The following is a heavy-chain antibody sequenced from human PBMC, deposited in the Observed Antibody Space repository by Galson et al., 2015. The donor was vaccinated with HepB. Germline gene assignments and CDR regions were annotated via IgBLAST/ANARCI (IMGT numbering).Heavy chain of an antibody. CDR1: GFPFNNNG. V-gene: IGHV3-30*18. D-gene: IGHD3-9*01. CDR2: ISHDGDFI. CDR3: VKGCDPTCHTIVLDP. J-gene: IGHJ5*02. Sequence: SLRLSCAASGFPFNNNGMHWVRQAPGKGLEWVAVISHDGDFIRYADSVRGRFTISRDNSKNTLYLQMNSLRTADPAVYYCVKGCDPTCHTIVLDPWGQGTLVTVSS.